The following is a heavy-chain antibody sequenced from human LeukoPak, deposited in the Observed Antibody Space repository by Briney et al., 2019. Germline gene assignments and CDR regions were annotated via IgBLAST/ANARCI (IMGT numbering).Heavy chain of an antibody. D-gene: IGHD3-22*01. J-gene: IGHJ4*02. CDR1: GASIISYY. CDR2: IYTSGST. V-gene: IGHV4-4*07. Sequence: SETLSLTCTVSGASIISYYWSWIRQPAGKGLEWIGRIYTSGSTNYNPSLKSRVTISVDKSKNQYSLKLSSVTAADTRVYYCAREVLEYYDSSGYYYYFDYWGQGTLVTVSS. CDR3: AREVLEYYDSSGYYYYFDY.